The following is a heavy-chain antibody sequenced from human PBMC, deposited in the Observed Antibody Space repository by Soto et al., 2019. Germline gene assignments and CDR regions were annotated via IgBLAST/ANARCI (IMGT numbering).Heavy chain of an antibody. Sequence: PGGALRLSCVVSGFTFNNYGINWVRQAPGKGLEWVSTVSKSDYTYYSDSVKGRFTISRDNAKNSVSLQMNTLRAEDTAVYYCAREDSIIIPAVSDFWGHGTLVTVPS. CDR3: AREDSIIIPAVSDF. CDR1: GFTFNNYG. V-gene: IGHV3-21*01. J-gene: IGHJ4*01. D-gene: IGHD2-2*01. CDR2: VSKSDYT.